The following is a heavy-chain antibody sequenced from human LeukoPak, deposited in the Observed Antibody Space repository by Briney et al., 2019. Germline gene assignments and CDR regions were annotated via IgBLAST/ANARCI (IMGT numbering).Heavy chain of an antibody. CDR2: INPSGGST. D-gene: IGHD3-22*01. Sequence: ASVKVSCKASGYTFTSYYMHWVRQAPGQGLEWMGIINPSGGSTSYAQKFQGRVTMTRDMSTSTVYMELSSLRSEDTAVYYCARYYYDSSGYRYNWFDPRGQGTLVTVSS. CDR1: GYTFTSYY. CDR3: ARYYYDSSGYRYNWFDP. V-gene: IGHV1-46*01. J-gene: IGHJ5*02.